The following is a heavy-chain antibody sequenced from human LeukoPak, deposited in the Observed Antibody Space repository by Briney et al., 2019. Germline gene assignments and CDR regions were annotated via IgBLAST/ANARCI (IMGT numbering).Heavy chain of an antibody. CDR2: ISGSGDIT. CDR1: GFSFSSYA. J-gene: IGHJ5*02. Sequence: GGSLRLSCAASGFSFSSYAMSWVRQAPGKELEWVSGISGSGDITYYADSVKGRFTISRDNSKNTLYLQVNSLRAEDTAIYYCAKGGSATITTGGFDPWGQGTLVTVSS. CDR3: AKGGSATITTGGFDP. V-gene: IGHV3-23*01. D-gene: IGHD4-11*01.